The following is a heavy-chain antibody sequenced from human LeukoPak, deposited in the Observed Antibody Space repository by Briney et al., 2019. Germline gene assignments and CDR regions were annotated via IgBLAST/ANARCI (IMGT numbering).Heavy chain of an antibody. CDR1: GGSISSGDYY. J-gene: IGHJ4*02. CDR3: ARVREYYFDY. CDR2: IYYGGST. Sequence: RPSETLSLTCTVSGGSISSGDYYRSWIRQPPGKGLEWIGYIYYGGSTYYNPSLKSRVTISVDTSKNQFSLKLSSVTAADTVVYYCARVREYYFDYWGQGTLVTVSS. V-gene: IGHV4-30-4*08. D-gene: IGHD2/OR15-2a*01.